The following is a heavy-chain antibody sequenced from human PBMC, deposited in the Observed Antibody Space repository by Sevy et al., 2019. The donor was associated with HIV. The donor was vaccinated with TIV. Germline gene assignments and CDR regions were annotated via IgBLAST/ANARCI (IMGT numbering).Heavy chain of an antibody. D-gene: IGHD4-17*01. Sequence: ASVKVSCKASGYIFIDYYMYWVRRAPGQGLEWMGRINPYSGGTDYAQKFQGRVTMTRDTSISTAYMELSRLRSDDTAVYYCACTSSVTTDYYYFYGMDVWGQGTTVTVSS. V-gene: IGHV1-2*06. CDR1: GYIFIDYY. CDR2: INPYSGGT. J-gene: IGHJ6*02. CDR3: ACTSSVTTDYYYFYGMDV.